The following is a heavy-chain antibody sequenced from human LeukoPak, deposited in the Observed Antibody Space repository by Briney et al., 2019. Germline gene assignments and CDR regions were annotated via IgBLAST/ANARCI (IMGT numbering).Heavy chain of an antibody. CDR2: IIPIFGTA. Sequence: GSSVKVSWKASGGTFSSYAISWVRQAPGQGLEWMGGIIPIFGTANYAQKFQGRVTITADESTSTAYMELSSLRSEDTAVYYCARGRDDSSGYYYDPFDYWGQGTLVTVSS. CDR3: ARGRDDSSGYYYDPFDY. V-gene: IGHV1-69*01. J-gene: IGHJ4*02. D-gene: IGHD3-22*01. CDR1: GGTFSSYA.